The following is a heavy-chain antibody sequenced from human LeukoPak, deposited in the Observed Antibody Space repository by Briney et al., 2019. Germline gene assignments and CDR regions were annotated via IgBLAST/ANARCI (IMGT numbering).Heavy chain of an antibody. CDR2: IIPIFGTA. CDR1: GGTFSSYA. Sequence: SVKVSCKASGGTFSSYAISWVRQAPGQGLEWMGGIIPIFGTANYAQKFQGRVTITTDESTSTAYMELSSLRSEDTAVYYCAREGDYPFHFDYWGQGTLVTVSS. V-gene: IGHV1-69*05. CDR3: AREGDYPFHFDY. J-gene: IGHJ4*02. D-gene: IGHD2/OR15-2a*01.